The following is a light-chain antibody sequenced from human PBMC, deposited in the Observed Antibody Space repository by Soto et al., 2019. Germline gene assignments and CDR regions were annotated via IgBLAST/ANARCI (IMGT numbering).Light chain of an antibody. J-gene: IGKJ4*01. CDR3: QQYDNYPLT. CDR1: QSVRSW. CDR2: DAS. V-gene: IGKV1-5*01. Sequence: DIQMTQSPDPLSASVGDRVSITCRASQSVRSWLAWYQQKPGTAPKLLIFDASRLESGVPSRFSGSASGTEFTLTISSLQPDDFATYYCQQYDNYPLTFGGGTKVDIK.